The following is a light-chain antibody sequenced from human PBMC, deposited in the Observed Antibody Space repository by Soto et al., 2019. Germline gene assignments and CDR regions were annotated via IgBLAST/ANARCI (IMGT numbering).Light chain of an antibody. Sequence: PGERATISCRASQSVPNNYLAWYMQKPGQAPKVLIYAAYNRATGIPDRFSGSGSGTDFTLTIRRLEPEDFAVFYCQQYGGGPWTFGQGTKVDIK. V-gene: IGKV3-20*01. CDR1: QSVPNNY. CDR2: AAY. J-gene: IGKJ1*01. CDR3: QQYGGGPWT.